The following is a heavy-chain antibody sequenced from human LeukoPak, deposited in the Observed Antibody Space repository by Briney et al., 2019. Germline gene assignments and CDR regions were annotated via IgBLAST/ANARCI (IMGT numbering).Heavy chain of an antibody. CDR2: ISYDGSNK. V-gene: IGHV3-30*18. CDR1: GFTFSSYG. D-gene: IGHD6-13*01. J-gene: IGHJ5*02. CDR3: AKERSSSSWYTWFDP. Sequence: PGGSLRLSCAASGFTFSSYGMHWVRQAPGKGLEWVAVISYDGSNKYYADSVKGRFTISRDNSKNTLYLQMNSLRAEDTAVYYCAKERSSSSWYTWFDPWGQGTLVTVSS.